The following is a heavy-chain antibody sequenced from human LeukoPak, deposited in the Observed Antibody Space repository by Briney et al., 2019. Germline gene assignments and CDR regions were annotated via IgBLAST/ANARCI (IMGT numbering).Heavy chain of an antibody. CDR2: IISSSSYI. D-gene: IGHD3-10*01. J-gene: IGHJ6*04. CDR1: GFTFSSYS. Sequence: GGSLRLSCAASGFTFSSYSMNWVRQAPGKGLEWVSSIISSSSYIYYADSVKGRFTISRDNAKNSLYLQMNSLRAEDTAVYYCVRGKANYGSGSDVWGKGTTVTVSS. V-gene: IGHV3-21*01. CDR3: VRGKANYGSGSDV.